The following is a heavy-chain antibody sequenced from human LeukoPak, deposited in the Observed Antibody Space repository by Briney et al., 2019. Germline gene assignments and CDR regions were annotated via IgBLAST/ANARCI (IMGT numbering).Heavy chain of an antibody. CDR3: ARDAPQVPAAGVLAS. CDR2: MYSSGDT. CDR1: GFTVSDNY. V-gene: IGHV3-53*01. Sequence: GGSLRLSCAASGFTVSDNYMSWVRQAPGKGLEWVSVMYSSGDTYYAKSVKGRFTFSRDISKNTLCLQMNGLRTEDTAMYYCARDAPQVPAAGVLASWGQGTLVIVSS. J-gene: IGHJ5*02. D-gene: IGHD2-2*01.